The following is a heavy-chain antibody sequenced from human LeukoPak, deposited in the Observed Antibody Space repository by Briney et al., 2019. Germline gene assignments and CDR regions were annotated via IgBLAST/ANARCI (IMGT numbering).Heavy chain of an antibody. CDR3: ARHTISDY. CDR2: IDPSDSYT. V-gene: IGHV5-10-1*01. J-gene: IGHJ4*02. CDR1: GYSFSSFW. D-gene: IGHD3-10*01. Sequence: GESLRISCKGSGYSFSSFWINWVRQMPGKGLEWMGRIDPSDSYTNYNPSFQGHVTISADKSISTAYLQWSSRMASVTAMYYCARHTISDYWGQGTQVSVSS.